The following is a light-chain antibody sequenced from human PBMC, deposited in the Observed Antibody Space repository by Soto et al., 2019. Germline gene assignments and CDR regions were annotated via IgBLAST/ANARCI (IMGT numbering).Light chain of an antibody. V-gene: IGKV3-20*01. CDR3: QHYGSNPLFT. J-gene: IGKJ3*01. Sequence: EIVLTQSPGTLSLSPGEGATLSCRASQSVSSSYLAWYQQKPGQAPRLLIYGTSGTATGIPARFSGSGSGTDLTLTISRLEPEDVAAYYCQHYGSNPLFTFGRGTKVDIK. CDR1: QSVSSSY. CDR2: GTS.